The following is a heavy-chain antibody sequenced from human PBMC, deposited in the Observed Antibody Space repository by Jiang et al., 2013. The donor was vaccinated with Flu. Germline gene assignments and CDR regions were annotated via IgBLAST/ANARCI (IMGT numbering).Heavy chain of an antibody. Sequence: PGKGLEWVSGISWNSGSIGYADSVKGRFTISRDNAKNSLYLQMNSLRAEDTALYYCAKDFIAYCGGDCYSSWFDPWGQGTLVTVSS. D-gene: IGHD2-21*01. CDR2: ISWNSGSI. CDR3: AKDFIAYCGGDCYSSWFDP. V-gene: IGHV3-9*01. J-gene: IGHJ5*02.